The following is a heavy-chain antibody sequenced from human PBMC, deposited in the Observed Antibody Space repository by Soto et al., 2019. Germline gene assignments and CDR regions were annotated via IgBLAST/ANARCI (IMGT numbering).Heavy chain of an antibody. CDR1: GGTFSSYA. Sequence: SVKFSCKASGGTFSSYAISWVRQAPGQGLECMGGIIPIFGTANYAQKFQGRVTITADESTSTAYMELSSLRSEDTAVYYCARGGFGYCSRTSCYTGYYYYYYGMDVWGQGTTDTVSS. J-gene: IGHJ6*02. CDR2: IIPIFGTA. D-gene: IGHD2-2*02. V-gene: IGHV1-69*13. CDR3: ARGGFGYCSRTSCYTGYYYYYYGMDV.